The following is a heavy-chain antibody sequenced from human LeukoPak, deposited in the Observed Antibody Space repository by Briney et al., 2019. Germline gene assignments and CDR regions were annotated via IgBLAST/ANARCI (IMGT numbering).Heavy chain of an antibody. CDR3: AKLQYYDILTGLRLDY. V-gene: IGHV3-23*01. D-gene: IGHD3-9*01. J-gene: IGHJ4*02. Sequence: GGSLRLSCAASGFTFSSYAMSWVRQAPGKGLEWVSAISGSGGSTYYADSVKGRFTISRDNSKNTLYLQMNSLRAEDTAVYYCAKLQYYDILTGLRLDYWGQGTLVTVSS. CDR2: ISGSGGST. CDR1: GFTFSSYA.